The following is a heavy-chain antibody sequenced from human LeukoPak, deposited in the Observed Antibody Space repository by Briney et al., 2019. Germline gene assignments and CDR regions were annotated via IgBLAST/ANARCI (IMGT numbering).Heavy chain of an antibody. CDR1: GGSISSYY. CDR3: ARVGLSYGDYSRYGMDV. Sequence: SETLSLTCTVSGGSISSYYWSWIRQPPGKGLEWIGYIYYSGSTNYNPSLKSRVTISVDTSKNQFSLKPSSVTAADTAVYYCARVGLSYGDYSRYGMDVWGQGTTVTVSS. CDR2: IYYSGST. D-gene: IGHD4-17*01. J-gene: IGHJ6*02. V-gene: IGHV4-59*01.